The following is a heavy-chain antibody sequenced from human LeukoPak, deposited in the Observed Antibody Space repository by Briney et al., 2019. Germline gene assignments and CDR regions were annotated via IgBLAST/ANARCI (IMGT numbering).Heavy chain of an antibody. Sequence: SQTLSLTCSVSGGFISSGVYYWSWIRQHPGKGLEWIGYIYYSGSTYYNPSLKSRVTISVDTSKNQFSLNLSSVTAADTAVYHCARCGGSQSYYGMDVWGQGTTVTVSS. CDR2: IYYSGST. CDR1: GGFISSGVYY. CDR3: ARCGGSQSYYGMDV. D-gene: IGHD1-26*01. V-gene: IGHV4-31*03. J-gene: IGHJ6*02.